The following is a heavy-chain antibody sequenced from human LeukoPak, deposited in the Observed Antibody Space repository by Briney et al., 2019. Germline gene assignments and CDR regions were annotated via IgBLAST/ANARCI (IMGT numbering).Heavy chain of an antibody. D-gene: IGHD3-10*01. J-gene: IGHJ4*02. V-gene: IGHV3-21*04. CDR2: ISSSSSYI. CDR3: ANVVWFGTNGDY. CDR1: GFTFSSYS. Sequence: GGSLRLSCAASGFTFSSYSMNWVRQAPGKGLEWVSSISSSSSYIYYADSVKGRFTISRDNAKNSLYLQMNSLRAEDTAVYYCANVVWFGTNGDYWGQGTQVTVSS.